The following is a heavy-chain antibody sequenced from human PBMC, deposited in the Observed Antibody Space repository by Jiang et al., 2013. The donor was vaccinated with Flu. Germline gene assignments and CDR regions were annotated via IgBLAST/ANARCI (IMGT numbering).Heavy chain of an antibody. Sequence: SGDSVSSYSAAWNWIRQSPSRGLEWLGRAYYRSKWYNDYAGSVKSRITINPDTSKNQFSLQLNSVTPEDTAVYYCARGAHILTGYYNYYYFDLWGRGTLGHCLL. V-gene: IGHV6-1*01. D-gene: IGHD3-9*01. CDR2: AYYRSKWYN. J-gene: IGHJ2*01. CDR3: ARGAHILTGYYNYYYFDL. CDR1: GDSVSSYSAA.